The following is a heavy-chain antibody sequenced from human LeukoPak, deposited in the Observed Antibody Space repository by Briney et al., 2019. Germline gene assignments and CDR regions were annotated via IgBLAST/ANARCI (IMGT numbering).Heavy chain of an antibody. V-gene: IGHV3-7*01. D-gene: IGHD2-15*01. CDR2: IKQDGSEK. CDR3: ARLYCSGGSCYSITAFDY. J-gene: IGHJ4*02. CDR1: GFTFSSYW. Sequence: GGSLRLSCAASGFTFSSYWMCWVRQAPGKGLEWVANIKQDGSEKYYVDSVKGRFTISRDNAKNSLYMQMNSLRAEDTAVYYCARLYCSGGSCYSITAFDYWGQGTLVTVSS.